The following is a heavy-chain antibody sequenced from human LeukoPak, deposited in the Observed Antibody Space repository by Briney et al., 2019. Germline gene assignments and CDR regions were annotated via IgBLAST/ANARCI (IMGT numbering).Heavy chain of an antibody. V-gene: IGHV4-39*01. D-gene: IGHD5-24*01. CDR1: GGSISSSSYY. J-gene: IGHJ4*02. Sequence: KPSETLSLTCTVSGGSISSSSYYWGWIRQPPGKGLEWIGSIYYSGSTYYNPSLKSRVTISVDTSKNQFSLKLSSVTAADTAVYYCARHQIRDGYNYIPPDFDYWGQGTLVTVSS. CDR2: IYYSGST. CDR3: ARHQIRDGYNYIPPDFDY.